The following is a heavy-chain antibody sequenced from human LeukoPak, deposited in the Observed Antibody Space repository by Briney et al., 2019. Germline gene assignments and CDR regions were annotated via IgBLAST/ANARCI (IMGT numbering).Heavy chain of an antibody. J-gene: IGHJ4*02. CDR2: ISWNSGSI. CDR3: AKGLWFGEFHPFDY. D-gene: IGHD3-10*01. Sequence: GGSLRLSCAASGFTFDDYAMHWVRQAQGKGLEWVSGISWNSGSIGYADSVKGRFTISRDNAKNSLYLQMNSLRAEDTALYYCAKGLWFGEFHPFDYWGQGTLVTVSS. CDR1: GFTFDDYA. V-gene: IGHV3-9*01.